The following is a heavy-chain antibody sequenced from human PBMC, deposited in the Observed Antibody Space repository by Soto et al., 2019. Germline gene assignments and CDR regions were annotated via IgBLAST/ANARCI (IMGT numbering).Heavy chain of an antibody. Sequence: ASVKVSCKASGYTFTNYYMHWVRQAPGQGLEWMGIIDPSGGGTSYAQKFQGRLTMTRDASTSTVYMELSSLRSEDTAVYYCARDRVDCSGGNCWRSVEDTWGQGTLVTAPQ. CDR1: GYTFTNYY. CDR2: IDPSGGGT. D-gene: IGHD2-15*01. J-gene: IGHJ5*02. CDR3: ARDRVDCSGGNCWRSVEDT. V-gene: IGHV1-46*01.